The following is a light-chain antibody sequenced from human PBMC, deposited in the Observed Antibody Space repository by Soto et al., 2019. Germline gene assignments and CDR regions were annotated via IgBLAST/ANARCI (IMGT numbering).Light chain of an antibody. CDR3: SSFAGSSPWV. Sequence: QSALTQPRSVSGSPGQSVTISCTGTSSDVGGYNYVSWYQQHPGKAPKVIIYDVSKRPSGVPDRFSGSKSGSTASLTISGQQGEDASDYYCSSFAGSSPWVFGGGTQLTVL. J-gene: IGLJ2*01. CDR1: SSDVGGYNY. V-gene: IGLV2-11*01. CDR2: DVS.